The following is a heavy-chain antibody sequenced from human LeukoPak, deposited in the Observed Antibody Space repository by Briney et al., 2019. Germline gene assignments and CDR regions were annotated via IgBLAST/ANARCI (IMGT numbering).Heavy chain of an antibody. V-gene: IGHV4-39*01. CDR2: IYYSGST. CDR3: ARQIVVVPAAIFWFDP. J-gene: IGHJ5*02. D-gene: IGHD2-2*01. CDR1: GGSISSSSYY. Sequence: QTSETLSLACTVSGGSISSSSYYRGWIRQPPGKGLEWIGSIYYSGSTYYNPSLKSRVTISVDTSKNQFSLKLSSVTAADTAVYYCARQIVVVPAAIFWFDPWGQGTLVTVSS.